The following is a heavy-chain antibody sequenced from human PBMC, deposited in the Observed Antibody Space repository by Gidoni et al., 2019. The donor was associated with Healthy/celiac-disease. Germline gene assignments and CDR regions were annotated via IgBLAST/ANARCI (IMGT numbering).Heavy chain of an antibody. V-gene: IGHV4-59*01. CDR3: ARDGGLGYFDY. CDR2: IYYSGST. J-gene: IGHJ4*02. CDR1: GGSISSYY. Sequence: QVQLQESGPGLVKPSETLSLTCTVSGGSISSYYWSWIQQPPGKGLEWIGYIYYSGSTNYNPSLKSRVTISVDTSKNQFSLKLSSVTAADTAVYYCARDGGLGYFDYWGQGTLVTVSS. D-gene: IGHD1-26*01.